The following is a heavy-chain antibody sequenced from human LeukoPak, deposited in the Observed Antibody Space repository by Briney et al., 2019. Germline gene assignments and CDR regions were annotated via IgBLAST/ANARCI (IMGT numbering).Heavy chain of an antibody. CDR1: EFTFSNYA. D-gene: IGHD6-19*01. J-gene: IGHJ4*02. CDR3: AKGQSGQWLVFAY. Sequence: GGSLRLSCSPSEFTFSNYAMSWVRQAPGKGLEWVSVISATGDTTYYADSVKGRFIISRDNSKNTLYLQMNNLRAEDTAVYFCAKGQSGQWLVFAYWGQGTLVTVSS. CDR2: ISATGDTT. V-gene: IGHV3-23*01.